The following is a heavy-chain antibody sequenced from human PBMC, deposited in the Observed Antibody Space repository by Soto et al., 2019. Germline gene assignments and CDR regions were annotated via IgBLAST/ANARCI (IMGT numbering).Heavy chain of an antibody. CDR3: ARDMEFPPVLRFLEWLSHFDY. CDR1: GYTFTSYG. CDR2: ISAYNGNT. V-gene: IGHV1-18*01. D-gene: IGHD3-3*01. Sequence: ASLKVSCKASGYTFTSYGISWVRQAPGQGLEWMGWISAYNGNTNYAQKLQGRVTMTTDTSTSTAYMELRSLRSDDTAVYYCARDMEFPPVLRFLEWLSHFDYWGQGTLVTVSS. J-gene: IGHJ4*02.